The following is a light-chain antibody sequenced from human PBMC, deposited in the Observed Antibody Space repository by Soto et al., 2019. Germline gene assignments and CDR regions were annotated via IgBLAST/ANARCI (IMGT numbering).Light chain of an antibody. J-gene: IGKJ4*01. Sequence: DLQMTKYHSSLSASVGDRVTITCQASQDIKNYLNWYQQKPGKAPKLLIYAASSLQSGVPSRFSGSGSGTDFTFTINSLQPEDIATYYCQHYDNLPLTFGGGTIVDIK. CDR1: QDIKNY. CDR2: AAS. CDR3: QHYDNLPLT. V-gene: IGKV1-33*01.